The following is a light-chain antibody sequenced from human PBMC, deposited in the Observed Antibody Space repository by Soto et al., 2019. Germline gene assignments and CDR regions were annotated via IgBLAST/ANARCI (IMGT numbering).Light chain of an antibody. CDR3: QQSYSASPYT. CDR2: AAS. CDR1: QSISSC. Sequence: DIQMTQSPSSLSASVADRVTITCRASQSISSCLNWYQHKPGKAPKLLIYAASSLQSGVPSRFSGRGSRTDFTRTISSLQPEDFATYFCQQSYSASPYTFGQGTKLEIK. V-gene: IGKV1-39*01. J-gene: IGKJ2*01.